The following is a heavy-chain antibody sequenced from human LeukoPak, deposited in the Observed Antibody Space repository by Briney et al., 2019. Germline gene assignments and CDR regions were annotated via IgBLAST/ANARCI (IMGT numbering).Heavy chain of an antibody. V-gene: IGHV3-7*01. CDR3: ARDSGSYYWDKNWFDP. CDR2: IKQDGSEK. D-gene: IGHD1-26*01. J-gene: IGHJ5*02. Sequence: PRGSLRLSCAVSGFTFSSYWMSWVRQAPGKALGWVANIKQDGSEKYYVDSVKGRFTISRDNAKNSLYLQMNSLRAEDTAVYYCARDSGSYYWDKNWFDPWGQGTLVTVSS. CDR1: GFTFSSYW.